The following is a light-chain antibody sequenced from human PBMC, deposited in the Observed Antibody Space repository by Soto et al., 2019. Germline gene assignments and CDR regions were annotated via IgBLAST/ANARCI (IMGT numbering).Light chain of an antibody. V-gene: IGKV1-17*01. CDR2: ATS. J-gene: IGKJ1*01. CDR1: QAIRND. Sequence: DIQMTQSPSSLSASLEHTVTITCRASQAIRNDLGWYQQKPAKAPKRLIYATSSLQSGVPSRFSGSGSGTEFTLTISSLQPEDSATYYCLQHNTYPRTFGQGTKVDIK. CDR3: LQHNTYPRT.